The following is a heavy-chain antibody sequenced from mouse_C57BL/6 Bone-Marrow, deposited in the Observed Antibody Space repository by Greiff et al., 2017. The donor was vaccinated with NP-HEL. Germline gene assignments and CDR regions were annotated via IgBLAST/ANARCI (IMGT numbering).Heavy chain of an antibody. CDR3: ARQMITFDY. J-gene: IGHJ2*01. V-gene: IGHV5-6*02. D-gene: IGHD2-4*01. CDR1: GFTFSSYG. Sequence: DVKLVESGGDLVKPGGSLKLSCAASGFTFSSYGMSWVRQTPDKRLEWVATISSGGSYTYYPDSVKGRFTISRDNAKNTLYLQMSSLKSEDTAMYYCARQMITFDYWGQGTTLTVSS. CDR2: ISSGGSYT.